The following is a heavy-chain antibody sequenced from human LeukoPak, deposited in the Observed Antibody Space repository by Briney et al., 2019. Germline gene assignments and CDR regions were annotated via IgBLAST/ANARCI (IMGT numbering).Heavy chain of an antibody. V-gene: IGHV4-4*07. Sequence: SETLSLTCTVSGGSISSYYWSWIRQPAGKVLEWIGRIYTSGSTNYNPSLKSRVTMSVDTSKNQFSLKLGSVTAADTAVYYCARTPPVYGMDVWGQGTTVTVSS. CDR2: IYTSGST. CDR3: ARTPPVYGMDV. CDR1: GGSISSYY. J-gene: IGHJ6*02.